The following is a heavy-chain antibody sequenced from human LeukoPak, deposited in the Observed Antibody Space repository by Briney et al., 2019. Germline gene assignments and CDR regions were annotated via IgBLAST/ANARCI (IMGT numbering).Heavy chain of an antibody. J-gene: IGHJ4*02. Sequence: SETLSLTCTVSGGSISSGGYYWSWIRQPPGKGLEWIGYIYHSGSTYYNPSLKSRVTISVDRSKNQFSLKLSSVTAADTAVYYCASRPDHGSLDYWGQGTLVTVSS. D-gene: IGHD3-10*01. CDR3: ASRPDHGSLDY. CDR2: IYHSGST. V-gene: IGHV4-30-2*01. CDR1: GGSISSGGYY.